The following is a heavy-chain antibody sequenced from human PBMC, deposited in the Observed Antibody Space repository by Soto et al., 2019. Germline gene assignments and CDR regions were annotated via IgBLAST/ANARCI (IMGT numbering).Heavy chain of an antibody. D-gene: IGHD2-2*01. V-gene: IGHV4-39*01. CDR2: IYYSGST. CDR1: GGSISSSSYY. CDR3: ARLYAFYYFDY. Sequence: QLLESGPGLVKPSETLSLTCTVSGGSISSSSYYWGWIRQPPGKGLEWIGSIYYSGSTYYNPSLKSRVTISVDTSKNQFSLKLSSVTAADTAVYYCARLYAFYYFDYWGQGTLVTVSS. J-gene: IGHJ4*02.